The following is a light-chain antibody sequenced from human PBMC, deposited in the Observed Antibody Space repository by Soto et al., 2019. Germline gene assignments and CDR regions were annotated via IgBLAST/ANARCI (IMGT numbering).Light chain of an antibody. V-gene: IGKV3-15*01. J-gene: IGKJ1*01. CDR2: GAS. CDR1: QSIYNN. Sequence: EIVLTQSPGTLSLSPGERAALSCRTSQSIYNNYLAWYQQKPGQAPRLLIYGASTRATGIPARFSGSGSGTEFTLTISSLQSEDFAVYYCQQYNNWPLTFGQGTKVDNK. CDR3: QQYNNWPLT.